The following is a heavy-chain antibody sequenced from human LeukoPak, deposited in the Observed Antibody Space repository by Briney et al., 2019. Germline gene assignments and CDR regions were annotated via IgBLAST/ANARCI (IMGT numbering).Heavy chain of an antibody. Sequence: GGSLRLSCAASGFTFSSSAMSWVRQAPGKGLEWVSSISSSSSYIYYADSVKGRFTISRDNAKNSLYLQMNSLRAEDTAVYYCATEWELPNPFDYWGQGTLVTVSS. CDR2: ISSSSSYI. D-gene: IGHD1-26*01. CDR3: ATEWELPNPFDY. J-gene: IGHJ4*02. CDR1: GFTFSSSA. V-gene: IGHV3-21*01.